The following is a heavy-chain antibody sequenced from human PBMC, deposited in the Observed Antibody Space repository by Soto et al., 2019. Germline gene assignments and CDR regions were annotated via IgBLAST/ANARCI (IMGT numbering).Heavy chain of an antibody. CDR3: ARDHLAVAGPYNWFDP. CDR1: GGTFSSYA. V-gene: IGHV1-69*12. Sequence: QVQLVQSGAEVKKPGSSVKVSCKASGGTFSSYAISWVRQAPGQGLEWMGGIIPIFGTANYAQKFQGRVTITADESTSQAYMELSSLRSVDTAVYYCARDHLAVAGPYNWFDPGAREPWSPSHQ. J-gene: IGHJ5*02. CDR2: IIPIFGTA. D-gene: IGHD6-19*01.